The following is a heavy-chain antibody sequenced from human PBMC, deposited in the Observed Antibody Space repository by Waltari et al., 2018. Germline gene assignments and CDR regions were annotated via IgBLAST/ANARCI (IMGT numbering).Heavy chain of an antibody. V-gene: IGHV3-7*01. CDR3: TRGGRDSSWYWRD. D-gene: IGHD6-13*01. CDR1: GLSFSTNW. J-gene: IGHJ4*02. Sequence: EVQLVESGGGLAQPGGSLRLSCSASGLSFSTNWMTWVRQASGKGPEWVANIKQDGSEKYYMDSVKGRFTISRDNAKNSLYLQMNNLRVEDTAVYYCTRGGRDSSWYWRDWGQGTLVTVSS. CDR2: IKQDGSEK.